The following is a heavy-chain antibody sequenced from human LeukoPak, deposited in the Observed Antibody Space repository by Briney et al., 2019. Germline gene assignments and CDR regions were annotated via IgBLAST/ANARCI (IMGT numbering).Heavy chain of an antibody. CDR1: AFTVSNNY. CDR2: IYSGGGT. D-gene: IGHD6-19*01. V-gene: IGHV3-53*01. J-gene: IGHJ4*02. Sequence: PGGCLRLSCAASAFTVSNNYMSWVRQAPGKGLEWVSVIYSGGGTFYSEFVKGRFTISRDYSKNTLYLQMNSLRADDTAVYYCARDSNGPAFWGQGTLVTVSS. CDR3: ARDSNGPAF.